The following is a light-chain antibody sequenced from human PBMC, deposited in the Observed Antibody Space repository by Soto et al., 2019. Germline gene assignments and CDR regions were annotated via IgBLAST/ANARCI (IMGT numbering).Light chain of an antibody. Sequence: AIRMTQSPSSFSASTGDRVTITCRASQGISSYLAWYQQKPGKAPNLLIYGASTLQSGVPSRFSGSGSGTDFTLPISCLQSEDFATSYCQQYYNYPPRTFGQGTKVEIK. CDR1: QGISSY. V-gene: IGKV1-8*01. CDR2: GAS. CDR3: QQYYNYPPRT. J-gene: IGKJ1*01.